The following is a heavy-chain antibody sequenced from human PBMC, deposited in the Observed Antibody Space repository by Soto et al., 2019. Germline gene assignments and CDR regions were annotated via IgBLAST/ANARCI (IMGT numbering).Heavy chain of an antibody. CDR3: AKEQHCSTPSCYTPTYGMDV. CDR2: ISGSGGST. CDR1: GFTFSSYA. Sequence: GGPRRLSCAASGFTFSSYAMSWVRQAPGKGLEWVSAISGSGGSTYYADSVKGRFIISRDNSKNTLYLQMNSLRAEDTAVYYCAKEQHCSTPSCYTPTYGMDVWGQGTTVTVSS. J-gene: IGHJ6*02. D-gene: IGHD2-2*02. V-gene: IGHV3-23*01.